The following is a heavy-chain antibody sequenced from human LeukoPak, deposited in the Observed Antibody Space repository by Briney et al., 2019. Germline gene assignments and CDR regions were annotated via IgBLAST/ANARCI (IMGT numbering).Heavy chain of an antibody. CDR1: GFTFSRYR. CDR2: ISSSSSYI. CDR3: AREGSGVAGHFYY. J-gene: IGHJ4*02. D-gene: IGHD6-19*01. Sequence: PGGSLRLSCAASGFTFSRYRMNWGRGAPGKGVEWVSSISSSSSYISYPDSVKGRFTIPRDNAKNSLYLQMNSLRAEDTAVYYCAREGSGVAGHFYYWGQGTLVTVSS. V-gene: IGHV3-21*01.